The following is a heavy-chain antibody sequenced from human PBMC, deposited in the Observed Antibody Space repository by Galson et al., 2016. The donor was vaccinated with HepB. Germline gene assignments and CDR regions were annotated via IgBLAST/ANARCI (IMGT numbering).Heavy chain of an antibody. CDR2: INTNTGNP. V-gene: IGHV7-4-1*02. J-gene: IGHJ6*02. CDR1: GYSFDMYA. Sequence: SVKVSCKASGYSFDMYAMNWVRQAPGQGLEWMGWINTNTGNPTYAQGFRGRFVFSLDTSVSTAYLEIRSLKAEDTAVYYCARVYSSSSYYYNLDVWGQGTTVTVSS. CDR3: ARVYSSSSYYYNLDV. D-gene: IGHD6-6*01.